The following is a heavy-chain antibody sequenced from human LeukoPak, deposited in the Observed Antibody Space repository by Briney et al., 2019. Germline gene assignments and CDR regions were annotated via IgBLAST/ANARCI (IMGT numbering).Heavy chain of an antibody. CDR3: AKNTTPPKAGFDP. J-gene: IGHJ5*02. CDR1: GFTVSSYG. Sequence: GGSLRLSCAASGFTVSSYGMHWVSQAPGKGLGWVAFIRYDVSNKYYADSVKGRFTISRDNSKNTLYLQMNSLTAEDTAVYYCAKNTTPPKAGFDPWGQGTLVTVSS. CDR2: IRYDVSNK. D-gene: IGHD1-14*01. V-gene: IGHV3-30*02.